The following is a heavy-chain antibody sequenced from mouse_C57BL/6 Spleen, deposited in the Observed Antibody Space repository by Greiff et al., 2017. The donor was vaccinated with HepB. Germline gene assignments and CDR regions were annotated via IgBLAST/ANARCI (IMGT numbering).Heavy chain of an antibody. CDR3: GLITTVVEGGYFDY. V-gene: IGHV1-7*01. CDR1: GYTFTSYW. Sequence: QVHVKQSGAELAKPGASVKLSCKASGYTFTSYWMHWVKQRPGQGLEWIGYINPSSGYTKYNQKFKDKATLTADKSSSTAYMQLSSLTYEDSAVYYCGLITTVVEGGYFDYWGEGTTLTVSS. D-gene: IGHD1-1*01. J-gene: IGHJ2*01. CDR2: INPSSGYT.